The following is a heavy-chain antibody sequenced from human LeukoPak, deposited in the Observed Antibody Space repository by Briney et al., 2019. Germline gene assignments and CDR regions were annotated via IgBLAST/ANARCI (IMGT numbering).Heavy chain of an antibody. CDR2: ISYDGSNK. Sequence: GGSLRLSCAASGFIFSSYSMNWVRQAPGEGLEWVAVISYDGSNKYYADSVKGRFTISRDNSKNTLYLQMNSLRAEDTAVYYCAKAGMATYFEREDYWGQGTLVTVSS. D-gene: IGHD5-24*01. V-gene: IGHV3-30*18. J-gene: IGHJ4*02. CDR1: GFIFSSYS. CDR3: AKAGMATYFEREDY.